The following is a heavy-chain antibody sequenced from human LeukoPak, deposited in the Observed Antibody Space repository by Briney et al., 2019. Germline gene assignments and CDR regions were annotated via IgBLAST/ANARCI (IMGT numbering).Heavy chain of an antibody. CDR1: GSSISSGGYY. CDR2: IYHSGST. V-gene: IGHV4-30-2*01. CDR3: ARELRYDNSDSGAF. D-gene: IGHD3-22*01. J-gene: IGHJ3*01. Sequence: SETLSLTCTVSGSSISSGGYYWSWIRQPPGKGLEWIGYIYHSGSTYYNPSLKSRVTISVDRSKNQFSLKLSSVTAADTAVYYCARELRYDNSDSGAFWGQGTVVTVSS.